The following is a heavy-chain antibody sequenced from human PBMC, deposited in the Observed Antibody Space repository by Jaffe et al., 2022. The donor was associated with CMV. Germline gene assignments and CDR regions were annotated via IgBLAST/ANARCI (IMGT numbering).Heavy chain of an antibody. CDR1: GFTFSSYG. CDR3: ARGPDYYDSSGYYFLGGFFDY. CDR2: IWYDGSNK. D-gene: IGHD3-22*01. J-gene: IGHJ4*02. Sequence: QVQLVESGGGVVQPGRSLRLSCAASGFTFSSYGMHWVRQAPGKGLEWVAVIWYDGSNKYYADSVKGRFTISRDNSKNTLYLQMNSLRAEDTAVYYCARGPDYYDSSGYYFLGGFFDYWGQGTLVTVSS. V-gene: IGHV3-33*08.